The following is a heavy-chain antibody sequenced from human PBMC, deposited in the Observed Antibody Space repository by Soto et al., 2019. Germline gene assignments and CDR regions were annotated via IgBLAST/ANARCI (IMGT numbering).Heavy chain of an antibody. D-gene: IGHD5-18*01. Sequence: GGSLRLSCAASGFTFSSYAMSWVRQAPGKGLEWVSAISGSGGSTCYADSVKGRFTISRDNSKNTLYLQMNSLRAEDTAVYYCAKASGYSYGPMRMDVWGQGTTVTVSS. CDR3: AKASGYSYGPMRMDV. J-gene: IGHJ6*02. CDR2: ISGSGGST. V-gene: IGHV3-23*01. CDR1: GFTFSSYA.